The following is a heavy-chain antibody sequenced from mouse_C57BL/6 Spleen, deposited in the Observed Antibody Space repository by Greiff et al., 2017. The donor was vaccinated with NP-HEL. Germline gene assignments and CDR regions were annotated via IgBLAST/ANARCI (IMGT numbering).Heavy chain of an antibody. V-gene: IGHV5-17*01. CDR3: ARAGYYYGSSLYYFDY. D-gene: IGHD1-1*01. Sequence: EVKLMESGGGLVKPGGSLKLSCAASGFTFSDYGMHWVRQAPEKGLEWVAYISSGSSTIYYADTVKGRFTISRDNAKNTLFLQMTSLRSEDTAMYYCARAGYYYGSSLYYFDYWGQGTTLTVSS. CDR1: GFTFSDYG. CDR2: ISSGSSTI. J-gene: IGHJ2*01.